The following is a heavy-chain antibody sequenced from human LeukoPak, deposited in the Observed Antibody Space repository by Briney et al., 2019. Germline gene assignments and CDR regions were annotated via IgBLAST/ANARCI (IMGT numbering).Heavy chain of an antibody. V-gene: IGHV3-48*03. Sequence: GGSLTLSCAASGRSFSSFGMIWVRQAQGRRLEWISYIRSSGTTIDYADSVKGRFTISRNNAKTSLYLQMNSLRAEDTAVYYRGRVVSGAGNYHMDVWGKETSVTVSS. CDR3: GRVVSGAGNYHMDV. D-gene: IGHD1-26*01. CDR2: IRSSGTTI. CDR1: GRSFSSFG. J-gene: IGHJ6*03.